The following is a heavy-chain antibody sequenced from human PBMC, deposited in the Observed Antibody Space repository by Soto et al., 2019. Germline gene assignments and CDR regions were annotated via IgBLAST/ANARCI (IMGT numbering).Heavy chain of an antibody. D-gene: IGHD6-13*01. J-gene: IGHJ6*02. CDR1: GFTFGDYA. CDR3: TRNIQQLAHYYYYGMDV. CDR2: IRSKAYGGTT. V-gene: IGHV3-49*04. Sequence: GGSLRLSCTASGFTFGDYAMSWVRQAPGKGQEWVGFIRSKAYGGTTEYAASVKGRFTISRDDSKSIAYLQMNSLKTEDTAVYYCTRNIQQLAHYYYYGMDVWGQGTTVTVSS.